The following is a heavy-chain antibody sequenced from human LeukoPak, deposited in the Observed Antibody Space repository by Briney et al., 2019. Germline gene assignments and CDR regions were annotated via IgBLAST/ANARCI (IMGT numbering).Heavy chain of an antibody. Sequence: SETLSLTCTVSGGSISSYYWSWIRQPPGKGLEWIGYIYYSGSTNYNPSLKSRVTISVDTSKNQFSLKLSSVTAAGTAMYYCARGGAYSSSLYNWFDPWGQGTLVTVSS. CDR3: ARGGAYSSSLYNWFDP. CDR1: GGSISSYY. J-gene: IGHJ5*02. D-gene: IGHD6-13*01. CDR2: IYYSGST. V-gene: IGHV4-59*01.